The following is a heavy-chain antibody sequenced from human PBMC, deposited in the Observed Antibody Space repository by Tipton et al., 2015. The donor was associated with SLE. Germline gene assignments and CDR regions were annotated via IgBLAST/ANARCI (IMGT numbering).Heavy chain of an antibody. J-gene: IGHJ3*02. D-gene: IGHD3-22*01. CDR3: ARDGDSSGYAFDI. V-gene: IGHV3-23*01. CDR2: ISGSGGST. CDR1: GFTFSSYA. Sequence: SLRLSCAASGFTFSSYAMSWVRQAPGKGLEWVSAISGSGGSTYYADSVKGRFTISRDNSKNTLYLQINSLRAEDTAVYYCARDGDSSGYAFDIWGQGTMVTVSS.